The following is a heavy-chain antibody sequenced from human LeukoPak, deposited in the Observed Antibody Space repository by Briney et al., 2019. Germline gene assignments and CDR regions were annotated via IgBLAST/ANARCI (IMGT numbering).Heavy chain of an antibody. Sequence: PSQTLSLTCTVSGGSISSGSYYWSWIRQPAGKGLEWIGRIYTSGSTNYNPSLKSRVTISVDTSKNQFSLKLSSVTAADTAVYYCARGADSSGYNYDAFDIWGQGTMVTVSS. D-gene: IGHD3-22*01. V-gene: IGHV4-61*02. J-gene: IGHJ3*02. CDR2: IYTSGST. CDR3: ARGADSSGYNYDAFDI. CDR1: GGSISSGSYY.